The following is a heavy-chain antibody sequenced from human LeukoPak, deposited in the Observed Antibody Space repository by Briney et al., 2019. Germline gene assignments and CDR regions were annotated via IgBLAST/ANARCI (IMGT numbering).Heavy chain of an antibody. Sequence: GGSLRLSCAASGFTFSNYGMYWVRQAPGKGLEWVAVISYDGSNKYYADSVKGRFTISRDTSNNTLYMQMNNLRAEDTAVYYCARGGHYLWGIFRAHGVLDYWGQGTLVTVSS. J-gene: IGHJ4*02. CDR3: ARGGHYLWGIFRAHGVLDY. CDR2: ISYDGSNK. D-gene: IGHD3-16*02. CDR1: GFTFSNYG. V-gene: IGHV3-30*03.